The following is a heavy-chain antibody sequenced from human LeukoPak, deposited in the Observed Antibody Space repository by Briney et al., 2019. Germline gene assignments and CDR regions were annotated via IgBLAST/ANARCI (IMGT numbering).Heavy chain of an antibody. CDR1: GFTFSSYS. J-gene: IGHJ5*02. D-gene: IGHD2-21*01. CDR3: AREGGIFPIPSWFDP. V-gene: IGHV3-48*04. Sequence: GGSLRLSCAASGFTFSSYSMNWVRQAPGKGLEWVSYISSSSSTIYYADSVKGRFTISRDNAKNSLYLQMNSLRAEDTAVYYCAREGGIFPIPSWFDPWGQGTLVTVSS. CDR2: ISSSSSTI.